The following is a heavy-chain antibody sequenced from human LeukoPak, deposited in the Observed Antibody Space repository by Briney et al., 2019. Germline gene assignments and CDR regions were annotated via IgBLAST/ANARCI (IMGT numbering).Heavy chain of an antibody. CDR2: IYYSGST. CDR3: ARHGYDFWSAYVLPSFDY. V-gene: IGHV4-39*01. D-gene: IGHD3-3*01. Sequence: SETLSLTCTVSGGSISSSSYYWGWIRQPPGKGLEWIGSIYYSGSTYYNPSLKSRVTISVDTSKNQFSLKLSSVTAADTAVYYCARHGYDFWSAYVLPSFDYWGQGTLVTVPS. CDR1: GGSISSSSYY. J-gene: IGHJ4*02.